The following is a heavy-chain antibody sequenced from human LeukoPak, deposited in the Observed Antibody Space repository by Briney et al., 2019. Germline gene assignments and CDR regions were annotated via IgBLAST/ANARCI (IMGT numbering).Heavy chain of an antibody. CDR3: ARETRPSNYYDSSGYYAY. J-gene: IGHJ4*02. CDR2: IIPIFGTA. Sequence: SVKVSCKASGGTFSSYAISWVRQAPGQGLEWMGRIIPIFGTANYAQKFQGRVTITTDESTSTAYMELSSLRSEDTAVYYCARETRPSNYYDSSGYYAYWGQGTLVTVSS. V-gene: IGHV1-69*05. D-gene: IGHD3-22*01. CDR1: GGTFSSYA.